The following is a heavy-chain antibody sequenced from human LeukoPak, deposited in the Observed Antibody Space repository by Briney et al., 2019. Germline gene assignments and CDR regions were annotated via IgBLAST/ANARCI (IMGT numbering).Heavy chain of an antibody. CDR1: GFTFSDYY. J-gene: IGHJ3*02. Sequence: GGSLRLSCAASGFTFSDYYMSWIRQAPGKGLEWVSYISSSGSTIYYADSVKGRFTISRDKAKNSLYLQMNSLRAEDTAVYYCAREKIFNFWSGYYKSDDAFDIWGQGTMVTVSS. V-gene: IGHV3-11*04. D-gene: IGHD3-3*01. CDR2: ISSSGSTI. CDR3: AREKIFNFWSGYYKSDDAFDI.